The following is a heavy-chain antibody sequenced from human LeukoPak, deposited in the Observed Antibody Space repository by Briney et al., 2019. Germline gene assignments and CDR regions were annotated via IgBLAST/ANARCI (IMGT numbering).Heavy chain of an antibody. CDR1: GGTFSSYA. J-gene: IGHJ4*02. Sequence: SVKVSCKASGGTFSSYAISWVRQAPGQGLEWMGRMMPILGAANYAQKFQGRVTITADRSTSTAYMELSSLRSEDTAVYFCARDVDGYFAYWGQGTLVTVFS. D-gene: IGHD5-24*01. V-gene: IGHV1-69*04. CDR2: MMPILGAA. CDR3: ARDVDGYFAY.